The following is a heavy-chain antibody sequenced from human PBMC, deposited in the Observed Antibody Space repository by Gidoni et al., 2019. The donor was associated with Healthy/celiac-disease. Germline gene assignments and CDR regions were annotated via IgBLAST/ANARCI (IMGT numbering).Heavy chain of an antibody. CDR2: ISGSGGST. CDR1: GFTFTSYA. J-gene: IGHJ4*02. Sequence: EVQLLESGGGLVQPGGSLRLACAASGFTFTSYAMSWVRQAPGKGLEWVSAISGSGGSTYYADSVKGRFTISRDNSKNTLYLQMNSLRAEDTAVYYCAHYIAAAVFDYWGQGTLVTVSS. V-gene: IGHV3-23*01. CDR3: AHYIAAAVFDY. D-gene: IGHD6-13*01.